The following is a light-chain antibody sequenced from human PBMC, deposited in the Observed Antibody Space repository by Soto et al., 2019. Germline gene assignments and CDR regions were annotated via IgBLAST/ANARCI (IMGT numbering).Light chain of an antibody. J-gene: IGKJ1*01. V-gene: IGKV3-20*01. CDR3: QQYGSSRWT. Sequence: EIVLTQSPGTLSLSPGEGATLSCRASQSVSSSYLAWYQQNRGQAPRLLIYGASTRATGTPDRFSGSGSGTDFTLNITRLEPEDFAVYYCQQYGSSRWTFGQGTKVEIK. CDR1: QSVSSSY. CDR2: GAS.